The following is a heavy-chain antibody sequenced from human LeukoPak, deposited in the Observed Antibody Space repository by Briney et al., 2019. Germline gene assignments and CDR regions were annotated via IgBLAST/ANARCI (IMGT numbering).Heavy chain of an antibody. CDR3: ARCSTGTYYYYYYMDV. V-gene: IGHV4-4*07. CDR1: GGSISSYY. Sequence: KPSETLSLTCTVSGGSISSYYWSWTRQPAGKGLEWIGRIYTSGSTNYNPSLKSRVTMSVDTSKNQFSLKLSSVTAADTAVYYCARCSTGTYYYYYYMDVWGKGTTVTVSS. CDR2: IYTSGST. J-gene: IGHJ6*03. D-gene: IGHD1-1*01.